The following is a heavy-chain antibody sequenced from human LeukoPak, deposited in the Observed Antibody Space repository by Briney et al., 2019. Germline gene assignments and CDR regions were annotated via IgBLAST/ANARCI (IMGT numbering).Heavy chain of an antibody. CDR2: IYTSGST. V-gene: IGHV4-4*07. Sequence: SETLSLTCTVSGGSISSYYWSWIRQPPGKGLEWIWRIYTSGSTNYNPSLKSRVTMSVDTSKNQFSLKLSSVTAADTAVYYCARSGYGDYVGYYYYMDVWGKGTTVTISS. D-gene: IGHD4-17*01. CDR3: ARSGYGDYVGYYYYMDV. J-gene: IGHJ6*03. CDR1: GGSISSYY.